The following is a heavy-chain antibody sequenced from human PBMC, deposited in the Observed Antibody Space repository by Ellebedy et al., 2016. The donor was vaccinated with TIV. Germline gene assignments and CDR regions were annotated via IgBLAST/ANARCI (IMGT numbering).Heavy chain of an antibody. Sequence: GESLKISCVASGFTFTNYAMGWVRQAPGKGLERVSLISGSGGSTYYADSVKGRFTISRDNSKNTLYLLMNSLRADDTAVYYCAKRDLVAGAGECWGQGTLVTVSS. V-gene: IGHV3-23*01. CDR3: AKRDLVAGAGEC. D-gene: IGHD6-19*01. CDR2: ISGSGGST. J-gene: IGHJ1*01. CDR1: GFTFTNYA.